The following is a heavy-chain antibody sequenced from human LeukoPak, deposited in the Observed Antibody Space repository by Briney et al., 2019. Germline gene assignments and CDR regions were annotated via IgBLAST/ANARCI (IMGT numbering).Heavy chain of an antibody. Sequence: PSETLSLTCAVYGGSFSGYYWSWIRQPPGKGLEWIGEINHSGSTNYNPSLKSRVTISVDTSKNQFSLKLSSVTAADTAVYYCASNDFWSGYYDWGQGTLVTVSS. CDR1: GGSFSGYY. CDR3: ASNDFWSGYYD. CDR2: INHSGST. J-gene: IGHJ4*02. D-gene: IGHD3-3*01. V-gene: IGHV4-34*01.